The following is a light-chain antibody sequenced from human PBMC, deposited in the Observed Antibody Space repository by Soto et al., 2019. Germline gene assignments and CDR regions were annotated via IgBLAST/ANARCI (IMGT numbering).Light chain of an antibody. V-gene: IGKV1-5*03. CDR1: QSISSW. CDR2: QAS. CDR3: QESKIYFRR. Sequence: DVQITQSTSTLSASVGDRVTITCRASQSISSWLAWYQQKPGKAPKLLIYQASSLQSGVPSRFSGSGSETEFTLTISSLLPDDCAPYFCQESKIYFRRFGHRAMVDI. J-gene: IGKJ1*01.